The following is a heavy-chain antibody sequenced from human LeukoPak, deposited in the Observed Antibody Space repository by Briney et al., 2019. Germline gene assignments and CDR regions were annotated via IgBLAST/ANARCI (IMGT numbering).Heavy chain of an antibody. Sequence: GGSLRLSCSASGFTFSSYAMHWVRQAPGKGLEYVSAISSNGGSTYYADSVKGRFTISRDNSKNTLYLQMSSLRAEDTAVYYCVQPNSSSWYASEYFQHWGQGTLVTVSP. J-gene: IGHJ1*01. D-gene: IGHD6-13*01. CDR1: GFTFSSYA. CDR2: ISSNGGST. V-gene: IGHV3-64D*06. CDR3: VQPNSSSWYASEYFQH.